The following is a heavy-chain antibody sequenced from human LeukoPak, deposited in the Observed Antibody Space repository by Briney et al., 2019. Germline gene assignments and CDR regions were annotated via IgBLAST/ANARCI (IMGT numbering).Heavy chain of an antibody. D-gene: IGHD2-21*02. CDR2: IYYSGST. CDR1: GGSISSYY. V-gene: IGHV4-59*01. J-gene: IGHJ5*02. Sequence: SETLSLTCTVSGGSISSYYWSWIRQPPGKGLEWIGYIYYSGSTNYNPSLKSRVTMSIDPSKNQFSLKVSSVTAADTAVYYCAREGDSTSRGWFDPWGQGTLVTVSS. CDR3: AREGDSTSRGWFDP.